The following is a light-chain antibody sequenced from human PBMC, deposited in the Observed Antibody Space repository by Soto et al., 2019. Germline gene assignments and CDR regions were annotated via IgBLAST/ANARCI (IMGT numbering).Light chain of an antibody. V-gene: IGLV2-14*01. CDR3: TSYTRSSGGYV. CDR2: EVS. CDR1: SSDVGGYNY. Sequence: QSALTQPASVSGSPGQSITISCTGTSSDVGGYNYVSWYQHHPGKAPKLMIYEVSNRPSGISNRFSASKSGNTASLTISGLQAEDEADYYCTSYTRSSGGYVFGTGTKLTV. J-gene: IGLJ1*01.